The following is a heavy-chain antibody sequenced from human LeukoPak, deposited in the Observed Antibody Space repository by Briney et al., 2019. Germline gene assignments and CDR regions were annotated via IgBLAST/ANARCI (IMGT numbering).Heavy chain of an antibody. J-gene: IGHJ4*02. V-gene: IGHV4-38-2*02. CDR1: GYSISGGHY. CDR2: IYHSGST. CDR3: ARQPKWELLD. D-gene: IGHD1-26*01. Sequence: SETLSLTCTVSGYSISGGHYWGWIRQPPGKGLEWIGSIYHSGSTYYNPSLKSPVTISVDTSKNQFSLKLSSVTAADTAVYYCARQPKWELLDWGQGTLVTVSS.